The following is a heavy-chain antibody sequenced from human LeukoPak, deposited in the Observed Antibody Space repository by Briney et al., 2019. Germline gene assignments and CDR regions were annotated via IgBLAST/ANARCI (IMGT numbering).Heavy chain of an antibody. J-gene: IGHJ4*02. CDR2: INHSGST. Sequence: ASETLSLTCAVYGGSFSGYYWSWIRQPPGKGLEWIGEINHSGSTNYNPSLKSRATISVDKSQNQFSLKLTSVTAADTAVYFCAGGVPATVFDYWGQGTLVTVSS. D-gene: IGHD2-2*01. CDR1: GGSFSGYY. V-gene: IGHV4-34*01. CDR3: AGGVPATVFDY.